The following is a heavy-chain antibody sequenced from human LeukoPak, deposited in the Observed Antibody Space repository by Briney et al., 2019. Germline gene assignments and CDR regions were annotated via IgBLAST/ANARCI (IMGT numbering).Heavy chain of an antibody. CDR2: ISSSSSII. V-gene: IGHV3-48*02. Sequence: GGSLRLSCAASGFTFSRQSMNWVRQAPGKGLEWVSFISSSSSIIYYADSVKGRFTISRDNAKNSLYLEMNSLRDEETAVYYCASQYSYDNSGYYPYDYWGQGTLVTVSS. CDR1: GFTFSRQS. CDR3: ASQYSYDNSGYYPYDY. J-gene: IGHJ4*02. D-gene: IGHD3-22*01.